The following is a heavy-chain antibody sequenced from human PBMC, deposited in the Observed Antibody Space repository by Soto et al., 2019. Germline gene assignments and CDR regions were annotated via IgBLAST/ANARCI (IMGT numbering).Heavy chain of an antibody. V-gene: IGHV1-46*03. J-gene: IGHJ4*02. D-gene: IGHD6-6*01. Sequence: QVQLVQPGAEVKKPGASVKFSCKASGYIFTNFYIHWVRQAPGHGLEWIGIINPNGGSTNYAQNFRGRVTMTRDTSTSTVYMDLSSLRSEDTAVYYCTRGLASGDYWGQGTLITVSS. CDR1: GYIFTNFY. CDR2: INPNGGST. CDR3: TRGLASGDY.